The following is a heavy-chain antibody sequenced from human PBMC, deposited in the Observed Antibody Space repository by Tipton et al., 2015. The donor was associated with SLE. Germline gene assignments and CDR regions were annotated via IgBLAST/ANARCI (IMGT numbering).Heavy chain of an antibody. CDR2: VNHSGRN. J-gene: IGHJ3*01. Sequence: TLSLTCAVYGGSFSGYYWSWIRQPPGKGLEWIGEVNHSGRNNCNPSLKSRVTISVDTSKNQFSLKLTSVTAADTAVYYCASGILTGNAAFDFWGQGTMVTVSP. V-gene: IGHV4-34*01. CDR3: ASGILTGNAAFDF. CDR1: GGSFSGYY. D-gene: IGHD3-9*01.